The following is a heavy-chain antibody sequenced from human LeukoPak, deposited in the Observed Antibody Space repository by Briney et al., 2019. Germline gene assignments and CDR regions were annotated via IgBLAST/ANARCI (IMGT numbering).Heavy chain of an antibody. D-gene: IGHD6-19*01. CDR1: GGSFSGYY. Sequence: PSETLSLTCAVYGGSFSGYYWSWIRQPPGKGLEWIGEINHSGSTNYNPSLKSRVTISVDTSKNQFSLKLSSVTAADTAVYYCARLLAVAGKAQFYFDYWGQVTLVTVSS. CDR3: ARLLAVAGKAQFYFDY. CDR2: INHSGST. J-gene: IGHJ4*02. V-gene: IGHV4-34*01.